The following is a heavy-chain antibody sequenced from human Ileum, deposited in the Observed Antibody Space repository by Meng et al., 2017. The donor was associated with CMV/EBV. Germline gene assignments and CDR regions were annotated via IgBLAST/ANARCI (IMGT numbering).Heavy chain of an antibody. D-gene: IGHD3-22*01. V-gene: IGHV4-4*02. CDR3: TTGSAYSPPGQFHQ. Sequence: VSVGSTSRANRWTGDQKTPGKGLEWNGEVYRGGNAMYSPSLQSRLTISVGDSTNQVSLRLRSVTAADTAMYYCTTGSAYSPPGQFHQWGQGTLVTVSS. CDR2: VYRGGNA. CDR1: VGSTSRANR. J-gene: IGHJ4*02.